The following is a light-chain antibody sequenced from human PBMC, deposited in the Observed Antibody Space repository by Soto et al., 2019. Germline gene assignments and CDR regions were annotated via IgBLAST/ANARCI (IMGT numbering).Light chain of an antibody. CDR1: QDINKN. CDR2: DAS. J-gene: IGKJ5*01. V-gene: IGKV1-33*01. Sequence: DIQMTQSPSSLSASVGDRVTITCQASQDINKNLIWYQQKPGKAPKLLISDASDLETGVPSRFSGSGSGTGFTFTISSLQPEDFATYYCQQYESLPLTFGQGTRLEIK. CDR3: QQYESLPLT.